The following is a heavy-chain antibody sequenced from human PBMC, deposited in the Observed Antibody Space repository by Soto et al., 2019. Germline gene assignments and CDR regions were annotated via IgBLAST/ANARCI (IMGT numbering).Heavy chain of an antibody. CDR3: ARQIGDDPFDI. CDR1: GGSISTYY. D-gene: IGHD3-3*01. Sequence: PSETLSLTCTVSGGSISTYYWNWIRQSPGKGLEWIGYIYRTGSTHYNPSLNGRVAISLGTSSNKFSLKLTSVTAADTAVYFCARQIGDDPFDIWGQGTMVT. CDR2: IYRTGST. V-gene: IGHV4-59*01. J-gene: IGHJ3*02.